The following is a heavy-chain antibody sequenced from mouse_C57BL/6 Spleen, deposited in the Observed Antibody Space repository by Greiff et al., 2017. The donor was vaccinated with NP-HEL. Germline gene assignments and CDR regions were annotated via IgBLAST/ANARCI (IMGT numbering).Heavy chain of an antibody. CDR3: ASGRRFAY. CDR2: IGSGSSTI. Sequence: EVKLVESGGGLVKPGGSLKLSCAASGFTFSDYGMHWVRQAPEKGLEWVAYIGSGSSTIYYADTVKGRFTISRDNAKNTLFLQMTSLRSEDTAMYYCASGRRFAYGGQGTRVTVSA. V-gene: IGHV5-17*01. J-gene: IGHJ3*01. CDR1: GFTFSDYG.